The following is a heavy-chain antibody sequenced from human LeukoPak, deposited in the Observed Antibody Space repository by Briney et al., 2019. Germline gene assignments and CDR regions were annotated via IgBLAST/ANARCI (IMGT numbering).Heavy chain of an antibody. CDR1: GFTFSSYW. CDR3: VRDLGGRSGY. CDR2: TNEDASTT. V-gene: IGHV3-74*01. Sequence: GSLRLSCAASGFTFSSYWMHWVRQAPGKGLVWVSRTNEDASTTNYADSVKGRFTISRGNAKNTLYLQMNSLRAEDTAVYYCVRDLGGRSGYWGQGTLVTVSS. J-gene: IGHJ4*02. D-gene: IGHD1-26*01.